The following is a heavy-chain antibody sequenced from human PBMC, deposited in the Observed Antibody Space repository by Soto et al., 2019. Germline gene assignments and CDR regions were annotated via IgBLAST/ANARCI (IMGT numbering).Heavy chain of an antibody. Sequence: EVNLLESGGGVVQPGESLRISCVGSGFTFKNYAMTWVRQAPGKGLEWVSGTTGSGANKHYADSVRGRFTISRDNSKKTLYLEMKSLRVEDTAVYYCAKDGDFGEDGPAEYFAHWGPGTLVTVSS. J-gene: IGHJ1*01. V-gene: IGHV3-23*01. CDR2: TTGSGANK. D-gene: IGHD4-17*01. CDR1: GFTFKNYA. CDR3: AKDGDFGEDGPAEYFAH.